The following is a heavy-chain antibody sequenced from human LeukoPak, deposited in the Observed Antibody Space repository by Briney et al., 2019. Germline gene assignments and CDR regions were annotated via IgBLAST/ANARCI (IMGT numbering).Heavy chain of an antibody. CDR1: GFTFSSYE. Sequence: GGSLRLSCAASGFTFSSYEMNWVRQAPGKGLEWVSCITNSGDTIYYADSVKGRFTISRDNAKNSLYLQMNSLRAEDTAVYYCARNYDAWGNGTTVTVSS. CDR2: ITNSGDTI. J-gene: IGHJ6*04. V-gene: IGHV3-48*03. D-gene: IGHD1-7*01. CDR3: ARNYDA.